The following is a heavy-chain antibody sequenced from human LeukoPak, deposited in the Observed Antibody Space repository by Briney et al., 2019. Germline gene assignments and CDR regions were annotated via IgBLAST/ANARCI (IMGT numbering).Heavy chain of an antibody. CDR3: ATLQLGPTADGAFDI. CDR1: GFTVSSYS. Sequence: GGSLRLSCAASGFTVSSYSMNWVRQAPGKGLEWVSYISSSSSTIYYADSVKGRFTISRDNAKNSLYLQMNSLRAEDTAVYYCATLQLGPTADGAFDIWGQGTMVTVSS. V-gene: IGHV3-48*01. CDR2: ISSSSSTI. J-gene: IGHJ3*02. D-gene: IGHD1-1*01.